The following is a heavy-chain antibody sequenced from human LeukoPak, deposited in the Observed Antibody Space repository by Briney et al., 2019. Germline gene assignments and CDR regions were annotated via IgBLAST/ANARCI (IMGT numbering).Heavy chain of an antibody. J-gene: IGHJ4*02. D-gene: IGHD4-23*01. CDR1: GFTFSSYFW. Sequence: QPGGSLRLSCAASGFTFSSYFWMHWVRQAPGKGLVWVSRIKSDGSSSTYEDSVKGRFTISRDNAKNSLYLQMNTLRAEDTAVYYCVRDLDLGGYSSFEYWGQGTLVTVSS. V-gene: IGHV3-74*01. CDR2: IKSDGSSS. CDR3: VRDLDLGGYSSFEY.